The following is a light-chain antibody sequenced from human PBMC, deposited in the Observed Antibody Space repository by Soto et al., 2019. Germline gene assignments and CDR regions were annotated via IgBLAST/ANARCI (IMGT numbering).Light chain of an antibody. CDR2: AAS. J-gene: IGKJ1*01. Sequence: DIQMTQSPSSLSASVGDRVIITCWASQGISNSLAWYQQKPGKVPKLLIYAASTLQSGVPSRFSGSGSGTDFTLTISSLQPEDVATYYCQRYNSAPKTFGQGTKVEIK. CDR1: QGISNS. V-gene: IGKV1-27*01. CDR3: QRYNSAPKT.